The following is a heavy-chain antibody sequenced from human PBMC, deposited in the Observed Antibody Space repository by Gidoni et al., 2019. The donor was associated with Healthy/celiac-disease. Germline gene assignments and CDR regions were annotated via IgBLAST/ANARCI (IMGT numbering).Heavy chain of an antibody. V-gene: IGHV4-59*01. CDR2: IYYSGST. J-gene: IGHJ5*02. CDR1: GCSISRYY. D-gene: IGHD2-8*01. Sequence: QVQLQESGPGLVKPSETLSLTCTVSGCSISRYYWSWIRQPPGKGLEWIGYIYYSGSTNYNPSLKSRVTISVDTSKNQFSLKLSSVTAADTAVYYCARVSDGPVNPPGAWFYPWGQGTLVTVSS. CDR3: ARVSDGPVNPPGAWFYP.